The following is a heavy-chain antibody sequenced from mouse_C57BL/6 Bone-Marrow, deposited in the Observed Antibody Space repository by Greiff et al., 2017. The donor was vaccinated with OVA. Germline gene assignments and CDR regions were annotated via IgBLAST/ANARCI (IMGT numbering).Heavy chain of an antibody. CDR2: IYPGDGDT. Sequence: QVQLKESGPELVKPGASVKISCKASGYAFSSSWMNWVKQRPGKGLEWIGRIYPGDGDTNYNGKFKGKATLTADKPSSTAYMQLSSLTSEDSAVYFCAREGIPFDYWGQGTTLTVSS. V-gene: IGHV1-82*01. CDR1: GYAFSSSW. CDR3: AREGIPFDY. J-gene: IGHJ2*01.